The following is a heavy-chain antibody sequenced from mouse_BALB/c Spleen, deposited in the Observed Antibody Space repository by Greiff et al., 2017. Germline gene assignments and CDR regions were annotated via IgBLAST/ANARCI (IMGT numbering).Heavy chain of an antibody. V-gene: IGHV1-87*01. J-gene: IGHJ4*01. D-gene: IGHD2-4*01. CDR3: ATMITTRDYAMDY. CDR1: GYTFTSYW. CDR2: IYPGDGDT. Sequence: VKLVESGAELARPGASVKLSCKASGYTFTSYWMQWVKQRPGQGLEWIGAIYPGDGDTRYTQKFKGKATLTADKSSSTAYMQLSSLASEDSAVYYCATMITTRDYAMDYWGQGTSVTVSS.